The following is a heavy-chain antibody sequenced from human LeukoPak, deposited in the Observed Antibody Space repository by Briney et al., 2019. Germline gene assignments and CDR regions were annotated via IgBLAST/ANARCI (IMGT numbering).Heavy chain of an antibody. V-gene: IGHV1-2*02. CDR1: GFTFTDHY. J-gene: IGHJ4*02. Sequence: GASVTVSCKASGFTFTDHYMHWVRQAPGQGLEWMGWINGKRGDTNYAQNFQDRVTMTRDTSTSTVYMELSRLTVDDPAVYYCARDHDWGVDYWGQGTLVTVSS. D-gene: IGHD7-27*01. CDR2: INGKRGDT. CDR3: ARDHDWGVDY.